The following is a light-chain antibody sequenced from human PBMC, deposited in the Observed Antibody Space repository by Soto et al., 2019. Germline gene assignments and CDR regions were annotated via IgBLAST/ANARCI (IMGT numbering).Light chain of an antibody. Sequence: DVQMTQSPSTLSASVGDRVTITCRASQNIDNWLAWYQQKLGKAPKLLIYKASNLETGVLSRFSGSGSGTEFSLTISNLEPDDFATYHCQQYYTNSQASFGQGTKVEI. J-gene: IGKJ1*01. CDR1: QNIDNW. V-gene: IGKV1-5*03. CDR3: QQYYTNSQAS. CDR2: KAS.